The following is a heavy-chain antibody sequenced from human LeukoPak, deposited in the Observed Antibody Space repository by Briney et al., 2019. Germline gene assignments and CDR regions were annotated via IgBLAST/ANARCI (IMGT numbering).Heavy chain of an antibody. Sequence: GGSLRLSCAASGFTFSSYAMSWVRQAPGKGLEWVSAISGSGGSIYYADSVKGRFTISRDNSKNTLYLQMNSLRAEDTAVYYCAKGPSAPNYYYYGMDVWGQGTTVTVSS. D-gene: IGHD2-2*01. J-gene: IGHJ6*02. CDR3: AKGPSAPNYYYYGMDV. V-gene: IGHV3-23*01. CDR2: ISGSGGSI. CDR1: GFTFSSYA.